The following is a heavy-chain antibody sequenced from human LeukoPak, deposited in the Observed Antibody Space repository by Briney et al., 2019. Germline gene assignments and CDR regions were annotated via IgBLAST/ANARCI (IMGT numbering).Heavy chain of an antibody. CDR2: IKQEGSEK. CDR3: ASLGHYYDSSGYSRDYFDY. CDR1: GFTFSSYW. V-gene: IGHV3-7*01. J-gene: IGHJ4*02. Sequence: GSLRLSCAASGFTFSSYWMSWVRQAPGKGLEWVANIKQEGSEKYYVDSVKGRFTISRDNAKNSLYLQMNSLRAEDTAVYYCASLGHYYDSSGYSRDYFDYWGQGTLVTVSS. D-gene: IGHD3-22*01.